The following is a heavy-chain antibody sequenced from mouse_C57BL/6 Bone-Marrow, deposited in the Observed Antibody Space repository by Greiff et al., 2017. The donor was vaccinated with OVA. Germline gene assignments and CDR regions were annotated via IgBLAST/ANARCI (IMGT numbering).Heavy chain of an antibody. V-gene: IGHV1-54*01. D-gene: IGHD1-1*01. Sequence: QVQLQQSGAELVRPGTSVKVSCKASGYAFTNYLIDWVKQRPGQGLEWIGVINPGSGGTNYNEKFKGKATLTADKSSSTAYMQLSSLTSGDSAVYVCARSSGTTVRPCSFDYWGQGTTLTVSS. CDR2: INPGSGGT. CDR3: ARSSGTTVRPCSFDY. J-gene: IGHJ2*01. CDR1: GYAFTNYL.